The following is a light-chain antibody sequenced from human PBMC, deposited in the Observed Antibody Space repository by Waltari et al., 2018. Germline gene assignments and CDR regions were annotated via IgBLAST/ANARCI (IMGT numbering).Light chain of an antibody. Sequence: EIVLTQSPGTLSLSPGERATLSCRASQSVTNYYLAWYQQKPGQAPRLLIHGSSIRATGIPDRFSGTGSGTDFTLTITRLEPEDFAVYFCQHYGLPWTFCQGTKVEV. CDR2: GSS. CDR1: QSVTNYY. V-gene: IGKV3-20*01. CDR3: QHYGLPWT. J-gene: IGKJ1*01.